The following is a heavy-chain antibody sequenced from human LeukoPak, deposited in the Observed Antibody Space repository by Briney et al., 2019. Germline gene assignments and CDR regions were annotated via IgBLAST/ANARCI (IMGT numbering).Heavy chain of an antibody. Sequence: PGVSLRLSCAASGFTFSSYAMSWVRQAPGKGLEWVSPVSGSGATTYYADSVKGRFTISRDNSKNTLCLQMNILRAEDTAVYYCAKPMTRTMVRGVPPSDYWGQGTLVTVSS. CDR1: GFTFSSYA. CDR2: VSGSGATT. D-gene: IGHD3-10*01. CDR3: AKPMTRTMVRGVPPSDY. J-gene: IGHJ4*02. V-gene: IGHV3-23*01.